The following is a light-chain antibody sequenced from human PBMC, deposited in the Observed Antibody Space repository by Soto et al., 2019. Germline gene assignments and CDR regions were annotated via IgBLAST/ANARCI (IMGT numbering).Light chain of an antibody. CDR3: QQRSNWPPDT. Sequence: EIVFTHSPGTLSCSPGERATLSCRAIQIVSTSYLAWYQQRPGQSPRLLIYGASTRATGIPARFSGSGSGTDFTLTISSLEPEDFAVYYCQQRSNWPPDTFGQGTRLEIK. J-gene: IGKJ5*01. CDR2: GAS. V-gene: IGKV3-11*01. CDR1: QIVSTSY.